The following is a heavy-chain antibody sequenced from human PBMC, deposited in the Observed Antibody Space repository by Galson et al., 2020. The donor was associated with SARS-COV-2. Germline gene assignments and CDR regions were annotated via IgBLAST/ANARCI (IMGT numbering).Heavy chain of an antibody. CDR3: ARLFDWFDP. Sequence: ASETLSLTCTVSGGSISSSRYYWGWIRQSPGKRPEWIGSIYHSGSPYYNPSLKSRVTISVDTSKNQFSLNLSSVTAADTAIYYCARLFDWFDPWGQGTLVTVSS. D-gene: IGHD3-10*02. V-gene: IGHV4-39*01. CDR2: IYHSGSP. J-gene: IGHJ5*02. CDR1: GGSISSSRYY.